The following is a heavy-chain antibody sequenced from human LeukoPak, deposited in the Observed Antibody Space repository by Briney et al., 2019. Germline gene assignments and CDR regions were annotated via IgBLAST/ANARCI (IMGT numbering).Heavy chain of an antibody. CDR2: IRYDGSNK. Sequence: GGSLRLSCAASGFTFSTYAMHWVRQAPGKGLEWVAFIRYDGSNKYYADSVKGRFTISRDNSKNTLYLQMNSLRAEDTAVYYCAKLVGFRELGASLYYYYYMDVWGKGTTVTVSS. CDR1: GFTFSTYA. V-gene: IGHV3-30*02. CDR3: AKLVGFRELGASLYYYYYMDV. J-gene: IGHJ6*03. D-gene: IGHD3-10*01.